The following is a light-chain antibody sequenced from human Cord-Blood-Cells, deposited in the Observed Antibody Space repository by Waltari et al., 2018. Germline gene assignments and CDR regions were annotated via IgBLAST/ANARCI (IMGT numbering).Light chain of an antibody. CDR3: QQSYSTPLT. CDR1: QSISSY. J-gene: IGKJ4*01. CDR2: AAS. Sequence: DIQMTQSPSSLSASVGDRGIITCRASQSISSYLNWYQQKPGKAPKLLIYAASSLQSGVPSRFSGSGSGTDFTLTISSLQPEDFATYYCQQSYSTPLTFGGGTKVEIK. V-gene: IGKV1-39*01.